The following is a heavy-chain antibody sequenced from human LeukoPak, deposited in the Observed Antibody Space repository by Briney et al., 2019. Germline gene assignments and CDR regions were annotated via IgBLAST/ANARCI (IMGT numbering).Heavy chain of an antibody. J-gene: IGHJ5*02. CDR1: GYTFTGYY. D-gene: IGHD3-10*01. V-gene: IGHV1-2*02. CDR3: SKDLLMYYSGSGEST. CDR2: INPHSGAT. Sequence: VASVRVSCKASGYTFTGYYIHWVRQAPGQGPEWMGWINPHSGATNHAQKFQGRVTMTRDTSISTAFMELSSLRSDDTAMYYCSKDLLMYYSGSGESTWGQGTQVTVSS.